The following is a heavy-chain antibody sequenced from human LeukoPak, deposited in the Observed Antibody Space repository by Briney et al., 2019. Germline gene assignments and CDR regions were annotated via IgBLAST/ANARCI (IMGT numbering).Heavy chain of an antibody. CDR1: GGSISSYY. CDR3: ARELYGDYYFDY. Sequence: PSETLSLTCTVSGGSISSYYRSWIRQPPGKGLEWIGYIYYSGSTNYNPSLKSRVTISVDTSKNQFSLKLSSVTAADTAVYYCARELYGDYYFDYWGQGTLVTLSS. D-gene: IGHD4-17*01. CDR2: IYYSGST. J-gene: IGHJ4*02. V-gene: IGHV4-59*01.